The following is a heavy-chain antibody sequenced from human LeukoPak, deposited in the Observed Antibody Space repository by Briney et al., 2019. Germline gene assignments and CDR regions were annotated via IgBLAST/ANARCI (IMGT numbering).Heavy chain of an antibody. J-gene: IGHJ6*03. V-gene: IGHV1-69*05. D-gene: IGHD6-13*01. CDR3: ARGLGIAAAGFMDV. CDR1: GGTFSSYA. CDR2: IIPIFGTA. Sequence: ASVKVSCKASGGTFSSYAISWVRQAPGQGLEWMGGIIPIFGTANYAQKFQGRVTITTDESTSTAYMELSSLRSEDTAVYYCARGLGIAAAGFMDVWGKGTTVTVSS.